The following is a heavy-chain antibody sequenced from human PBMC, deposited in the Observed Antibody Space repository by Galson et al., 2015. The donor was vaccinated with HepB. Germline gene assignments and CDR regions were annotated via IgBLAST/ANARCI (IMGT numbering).Heavy chain of an antibody. V-gene: IGHV1-18*01. Sequence: SVKVSCKASGYTFTSYGISWVRQAPGQGLEWMGWISAYNGNTNYAQKLQGRVTMTTDTSASTAYMELRSLRSDDTAVYYCARVFVGYGPFGELLPNWFDPWGQGTLVTVSS. CDR2: ISAYNGNT. CDR1: GYTFTSYG. J-gene: IGHJ5*02. CDR3: ARVFVGYGPFGELLPNWFDP. D-gene: IGHD3-10*01.